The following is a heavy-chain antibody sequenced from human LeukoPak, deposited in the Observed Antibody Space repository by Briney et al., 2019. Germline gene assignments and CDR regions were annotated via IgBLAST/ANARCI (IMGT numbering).Heavy chain of an antibody. V-gene: IGHV4-4*02. D-gene: IGHD3-22*01. CDR1: GGFISSSNW. CDR2: IYHSGST. CDR3: ARFFQYSGSNCHYLDS. Sequence: PSETLSLTCAVSGGFISSSNWWSWVRQPPGKGLQWIGEIYHSGSTNYNPSLKSRVTISVDKSKNQFSLKLSSVTAADTAVYYCARFFQYSGSNCHYLDSWGQGTLVTVSS. J-gene: IGHJ4*02.